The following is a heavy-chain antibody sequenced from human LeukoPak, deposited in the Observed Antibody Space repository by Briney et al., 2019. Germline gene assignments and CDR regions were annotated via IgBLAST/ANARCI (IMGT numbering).Heavy chain of an antibody. Sequence: GASVKVSCKASGYTFTGYYMHWVRQAPGQGLEWMGWINPNSGGTNYAQKFHGRVTMTRDTSISTAYMELSRLRSDDTAVYYCARAPQAYDFWSGYPDYWGQGTLVTVSS. CDR2: INPNSGGT. D-gene: IGHD3-3*01. CDR3: ARAPQAYDFWSGYPDY. CDR1: GYTFTGYY. V-gene: IGHV1-2*02. J-gene: IGHJ4*02.